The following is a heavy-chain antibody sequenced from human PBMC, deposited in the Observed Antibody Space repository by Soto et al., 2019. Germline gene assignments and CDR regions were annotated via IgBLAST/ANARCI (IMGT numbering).Heavy chain of an antibody. Sequence: EVQLVESGGGLVKPGGSLRLSCAASGFTFSSYSMNWVRQAPGKGLEWVSSIGPSSNSIYYADSVKGRFTISRDNAKNSLFLQMNSLRGEDTAVYHCANGGTAAGTIMHWGQGTLVTVSS. J-gene: IGHJ4*02. V-gene: IGHV3-21*01. D-gene: IGHD6-13*01. CDR1: GFTFSSYS. CDR2: IGPSSNSI. CDR3: ANGGTAAGTIMH.